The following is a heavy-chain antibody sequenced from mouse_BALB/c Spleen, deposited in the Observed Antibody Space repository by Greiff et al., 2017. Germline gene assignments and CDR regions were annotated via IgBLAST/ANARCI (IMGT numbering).Heavy chain of an antibody. Sequence: QVQLQQSGAELVRPGTSVKVSCKASGYAFTNYLIEWVKQRLGQGLEWIGVINPGSGGTNYNDKFKDKAILTADKSSSTAYMQLSSLTSDDSAVYFCARAPLLRYAMDYWGQGTSVTVSS. V-gene: IGHV1-54*01. CDR3: ARAPLLRYAMDY. D-gene: IGHD1-2*01. J-gene: IGHJ4*01. CDR2: INPGSGGT. CDR1: GYAFTNYL.